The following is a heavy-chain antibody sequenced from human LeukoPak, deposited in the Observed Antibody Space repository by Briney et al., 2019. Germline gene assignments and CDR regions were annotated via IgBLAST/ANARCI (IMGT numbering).Heavy chain of an antibody. CDR3: AKDVATVTHYFDY. V-gene: IGHV3-30*02. J-gene: IGHJ4*02. CDR2: IRYDGSNK. D-gene: IGHD4-17*01. CDR1: GLTFSSYG. Sequence: PGGSLRLSCAASGLTFSSYGMHWVRQAPGKGLEWVAFIRYDGSNKYYADSVKGRFTISRDNSKNTLYLQMNSLRAEDTAVYYCAKDVATVTHYFDYWGQGTLVTVSS.